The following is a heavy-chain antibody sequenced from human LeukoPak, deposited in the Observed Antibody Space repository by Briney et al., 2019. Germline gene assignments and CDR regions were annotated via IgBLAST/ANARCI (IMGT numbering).Heavy chain of an antibody. J-gene: IGHJ6*03. D-gene: IGHD2-2*01. Sequence: SVKVSCKASGGTFSSYAISWVRQAPGQGLEWMGGIIPIFGTANFAQKFQGRVTITTDESTSTAYMELSSLRSEDTAVYYCARASVVPAASYYYYMDVWGKGTTVTVSS. CDR3: ARASVVPAASYYYYMDV. V-gene: IGHV1-69*05. CDR1: GGTFSSYA. CDR2: IIPIFGTA.